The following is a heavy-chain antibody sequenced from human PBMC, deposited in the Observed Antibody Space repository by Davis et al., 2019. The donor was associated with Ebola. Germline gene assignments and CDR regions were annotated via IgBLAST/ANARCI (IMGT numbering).Heavy chain of an antibody. D-gene: IGHD3-3*01. J-gene: IGHJ6*02. CDR3: AKGSITIFGVVTDYYGMDV. CDR1: GFIFDDYA. Sequence: GESLKISCAASGFIFDDYAMHWVRQAPGKGLEWVSVISWDGGSTYYADSVKGRFTISRDNSKNSLYLQMNSLRAEDTALYYCAKGSITIFGVVTDYYGMDVWGQGTTVTVS. CDR2: ISWDGGST. V-gene: IGHV3-43D*03.